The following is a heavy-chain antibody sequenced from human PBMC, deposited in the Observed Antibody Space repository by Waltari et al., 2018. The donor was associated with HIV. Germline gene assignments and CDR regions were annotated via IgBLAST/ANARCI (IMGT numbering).Heavy chain of an antibody. CDR3: ARDPGYTYGVSYFDY. D-gene: IGHD5-18*01. CDR2: ISAYNCNT. J-gene: IGHJ4*01. V-gene: IGHV1-18*01. Sequence: QVQLVQSGAEVKKHGASMKVSCKASGYTFTTYRITWVRQAPGQGLEWMGWISAYNCNTNIAQKSQGRVTITIDTPTTTAYMELRSLRSDDTAMYYCARDPGYTYGVSYFDYWGHGTLVTVSS. CDR1: GYTFTTYR.